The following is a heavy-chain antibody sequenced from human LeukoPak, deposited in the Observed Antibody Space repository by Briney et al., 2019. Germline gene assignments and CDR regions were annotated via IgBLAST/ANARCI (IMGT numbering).Heavy chain of an antibody. CDR3: ARSTRSGELFPFGS. CDR2: IYNSGST. D-gene: IGHD1-7*01. V-gene: IGHV4-59*08. Sequence: PSETLSLTCTVSRGSISTYYWSWIRQPPGKGLEWIGYIYNSGSTNYNPSFRSRVIISVDTSKNQFSLKLSSVIAADTAVYYCARSTRSGELFPFGSWGQGTLVTVSS. J-gene: IGHJ4*02. CDR1: RGSISTYY.